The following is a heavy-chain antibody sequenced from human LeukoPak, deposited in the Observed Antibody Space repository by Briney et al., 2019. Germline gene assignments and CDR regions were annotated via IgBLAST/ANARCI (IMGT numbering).Heavy chain of an antibody. Sequence: SETLSLTCTVSGGSISSSSYYWGWIRQPPGKGLEWIGSIYYSGSTYYNPSLKSRVTISVDTSKNQFSLKLSSVTAADTAVYYCAGQNWALDAFDIWGQGTMVTVSS. D-gene: IGHD7-27*01. CDR2: IYYSGST. CDR1: GGSISSSSYY. J-gene: IGHJ3*02. V-gene: IGHV4-39*01. CDR3: AGQNWALDAFDI.